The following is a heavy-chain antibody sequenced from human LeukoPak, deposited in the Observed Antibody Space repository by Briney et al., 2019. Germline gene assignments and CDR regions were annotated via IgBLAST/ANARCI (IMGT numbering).Heavy chain of an antibody. CDR1: GYTFASYD. D-gene: IGHD3-3*01. J-gene: IGHJ6*02. CDR3: ARGKWIRFLEWTLYYYYGMDV. Sequence: GASVKVSCKASGYTFASYDINWVRQATGQGLEWMGWMNPNSGNTGYAQKFQGRVTMTRNTSISTAYMELSSLRSEDTAVYYCARGKWIRFLEWTLYYYYGMDVWGQGTTVTVSS. V-gene: IGHV1-8*01. CDR2: MNPNSGNT.